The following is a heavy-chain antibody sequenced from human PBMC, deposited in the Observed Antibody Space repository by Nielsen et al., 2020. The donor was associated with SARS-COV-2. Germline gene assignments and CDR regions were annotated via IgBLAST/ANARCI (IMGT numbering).Heavy chain of an antibody. Sequence: SVKVSCKASGGTFSSYAISWVRQAPGQGLEWMGGIIPIFGTANYAQKFQGRVTITADKSTSTAYMELSSPRSEDTAVYYCARARLWFGELLHIDYWGQGTLVTVSS. CDR3: ARARLWFGELLHIDY. V-gene: IGHV1-69*06. CDR2: IIPIFGTA. J-gene: IGHJ4*02. D-gene: IGHD3-10*01. CDR1: GGTFSSYA.